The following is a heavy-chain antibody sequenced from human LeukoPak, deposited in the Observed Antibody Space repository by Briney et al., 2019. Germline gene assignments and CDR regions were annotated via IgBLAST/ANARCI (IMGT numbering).Heavy chain of an antibody. J-gene: IGHJ4*02. V-gene: IGHV3-48*04. Sequence: GGSLRLSCAASGFPFSSFSMNWVRQAPGKGLEWVAYISISSATIYYADSVKGRFTISRDNAKNSLYLQMNSLRAEDTAVYYCARDRSAVTTWVDYWGQGTLVTVSS. CDR3: ARDRSAVTTWVDY. D-gene: IGHD4-17*01. CDR1: GFPFSSFS. CDR2: ISISSATI.